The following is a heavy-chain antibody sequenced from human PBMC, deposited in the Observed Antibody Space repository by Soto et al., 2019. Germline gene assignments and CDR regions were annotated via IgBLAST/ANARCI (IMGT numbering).Heavy chain of an antibody. D-gene: IGHD3-22*01. CDR2: IIPIFGTA. Sequence: ASVKVSCKASGDTFSSYAISWVRQAPGQGLEWMGGIIPIFGTANYSQKFQGRVTITADASTSTAYMELSSLRSEDTAVYYCARGRRPRYYDSSGYIGYYFDYWGKGTWVTVSS. CDR1: GDTFSSYA. J-gene: IGHJ4*02. CDR3: ARGRRPRYYDSSGYIGYYFDY. V-gene: IGHV1-69*13.